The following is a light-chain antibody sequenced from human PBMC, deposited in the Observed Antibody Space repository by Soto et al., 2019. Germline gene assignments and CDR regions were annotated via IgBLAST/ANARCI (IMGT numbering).Light chain of an antibody. V-gene: IGKV1-39*01. Sequence: DIQMTQSPSSLPASVGDRVRITCRASQSIGTYLSWYHQKPGKAPKLLIYGASNLKSGVPSRFSGSGSETSFTLTTSSLQPEDFATYYRQQSYSAPRTFGQGTKVQLK. CDR3: QQSYSAPRT. CDR1: QSIGTY. J-gene: IGKJ2*01. CDR2: GAS.